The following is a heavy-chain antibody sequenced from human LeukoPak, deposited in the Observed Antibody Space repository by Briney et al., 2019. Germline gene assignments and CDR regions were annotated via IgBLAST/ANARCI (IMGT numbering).Heavy chain of an antibody. CDR1: GYSISSGYY. V-gene: IGHV4-38-2*02. CDR3: TRSDNYYDSSGYFDY. J-gene: IGHJ4*02. Sequence: SETLSLTCTVSGYSISSGYYWGWIRQPPGQGLEWIGSIYHSGSTYYNPSLKSRVTISVDTSKNQFSLKLSSVTAADTAVYYCTRSDNYYDSSGYFDYWGQGTLVTVSS. CDR2: IYHSGST. D-gene: IGHD3-22*01.